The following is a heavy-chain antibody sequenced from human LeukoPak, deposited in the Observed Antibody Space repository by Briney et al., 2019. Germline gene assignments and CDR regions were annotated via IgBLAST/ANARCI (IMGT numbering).Heavy chain of an antibody. CDR3: ARGLSLYDFSNPYYYYYYMDV. CDR2: MNPNSGNT. V-gene: IGHV1-8*01. J-gene: IGHJ6*03. CDR1: GYTFTSYD. D-gene: IGHD3-3*01. Sequence: ASVKVSCKASGYTFTSYDINWVRQATGQGLEWMGWMNPNSGNTGYAQKFQGRVTMTRSTSISTAYMELSSLRSEDTAVYYCARGLSLYDFSNPYYYYYYMDVWGKGTTVTVSS.